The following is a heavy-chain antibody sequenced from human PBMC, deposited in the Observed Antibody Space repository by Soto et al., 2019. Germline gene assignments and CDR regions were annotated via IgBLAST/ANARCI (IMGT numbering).Heavy chain of an antibody. CDR1: GYSFTSYW. D-gene: IGHD5-12*01. V-gene: IGHV5-51*01. Sequence: GESLKIPCKCSGYSFTSYWIGGVRQMPGKGLEWMGSIHPGDSDTRYSPSFQGQVTIPAYKPISTAYLQWSSLKASDNAMYYCARQVQYRRKRWLQFRGFGKDAFDIWGQGTMVTVSS. CDR2: IHPGDSDT. J-gene: IGHJ3*02. CDR3: ARQVQYRRKRWLQFRGFGKDAFDI.